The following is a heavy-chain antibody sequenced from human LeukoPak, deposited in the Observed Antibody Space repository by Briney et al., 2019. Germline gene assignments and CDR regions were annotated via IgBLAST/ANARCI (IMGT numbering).Heavy chain of an antibody. V-gene: IGHV3-21*01. Sequence: GGSLRLSCAASGFTFSSYSMNWVRQAPGKGLVWVSSISSSSSYIYYADSVKGRFTISRDNAKNSLYLQMNSLRAEDTAVYYCARVVDTAMANYGMDVWGKGTTVTVSS. J-gene: IGHJ6*04. CDR1: GFTFSSYS. D-gene: IGHD5-18*01. CDR2: ISSSSSYI. CDR3: ARVVDTAMANYGMDV.